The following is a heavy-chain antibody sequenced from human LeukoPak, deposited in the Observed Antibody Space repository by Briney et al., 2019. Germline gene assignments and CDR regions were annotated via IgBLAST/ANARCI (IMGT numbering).Heavy chain of an antibody. CDR1: GASYNAYY. CDR2: IDHRGTA. V-gene: IGHV4-34*01. D-gene: IGHD3-3*01. CDR3: AVGITILGVAASFDS. J-gene: IGHJ4*02. Sequence: NPSETLSLTCAVYGASYNAYYWSWIRQPPGKGLEWIGDIDHRGTATYNPSLKSRLTISADASKNQFSLKLNSVTDADTAVYYCAVGITILGVAASFDSWGQARLVIVSS.